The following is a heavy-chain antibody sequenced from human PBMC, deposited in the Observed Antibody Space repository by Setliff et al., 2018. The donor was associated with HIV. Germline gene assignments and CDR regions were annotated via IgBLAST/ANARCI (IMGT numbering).Heavy chain of an antibody. CDR2: VHYTGSS. J-gene: IGHJ6*03. CDR1: GVAISGSTYY. V-gene: IGHV4-39*02. D-gene: IGHD3-9*01. CDR3: AMTLRLFDWGYMDV. Sequence: SETLSLTCAATGVAISGSTYYWAWIRQSPGGGLQWIGSVHYTGSSYRNPSLKSRLTISIDTSRNHFSLNLTTVTAADTAVYYCAMTLRLFDWGYMDVWGKGTTVTVSS.